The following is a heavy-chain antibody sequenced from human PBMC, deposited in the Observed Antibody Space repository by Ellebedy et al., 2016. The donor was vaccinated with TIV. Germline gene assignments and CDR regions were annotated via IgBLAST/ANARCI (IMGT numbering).Heavy chain of an antibody. CDR3: AREAGAKGLDY. CDR1: GFTFSSYA. J-gene: IGHJ4*02. Sequence: GESLNISCAASGFTFSSYAISWVRQAPGQGLDWVSAISGSGDSTYYADSVKGRFTISSDNSKNTLYLQLNSLRPDDTAVYYCAREAGAKGLDYWGQGTLVTVSS. CDR2: ISGSGDST. V-gene: IGHV3-23*01. D-gene: IGHD3-10*01.